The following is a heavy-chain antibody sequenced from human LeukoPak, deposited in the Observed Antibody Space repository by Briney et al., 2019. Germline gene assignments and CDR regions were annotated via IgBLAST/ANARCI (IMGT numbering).Heavy chain of an antibody. Sequence: GGSLRLSCAASGFTFSSGWMHWVRQAPGKGLVWVSRINTDGSSTSYADSVKGRFTISRDNAKNTLYLQMNSLRAEDTAVYYCARDPLTLYDYYMDVWGKGTTVTVSS. CDR2: INTDGSST. J-gene: IGHJ6*03. D-gene: IGHD3-9*01. V-gene: IGHV3-74*01. CDR3: ARDPLTLYDYYMDV. CDR1: GFTFSSGW.